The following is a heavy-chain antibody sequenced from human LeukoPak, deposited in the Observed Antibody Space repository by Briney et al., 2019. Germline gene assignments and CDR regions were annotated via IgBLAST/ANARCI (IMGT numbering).Heavy chain of an antibody. Sequence: SETLSLTCAVYGGSSSGYYWSWIRQPPGKGLEWIGEINHSGSTNYNPSLKSRVTISVDTSKNQFSLKLSSVTAADTAVYYCARESLDIEPPSIDGMDVWGQGTTVTVSS. CDR1: GGSSSGYY. V-gene: IGHV4-34*01. D-gene: IGHD5-12*01. CDR3: ARESLDIEPPSIDGMDV. CDR2: INHSGST. J-gene: IGHJ6*02.